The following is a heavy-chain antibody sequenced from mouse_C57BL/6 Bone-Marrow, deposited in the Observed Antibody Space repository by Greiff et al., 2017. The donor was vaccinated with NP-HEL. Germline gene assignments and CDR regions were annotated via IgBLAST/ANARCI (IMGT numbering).Heavy chain of an antibody. CDR1: GYAFTNYL. Sequence: QVQLQQSGAELVRPGTSVKVSCKASGYAFTNYLIEWVKQRPGQGPEWIGVINPGSGGTNYNEKFKGKATLTADKSSSTAYMQLSSLTSEDSAVYFCAREGNYWGWFAYWGQGTLVTVSA. V-gene: IGHV1-54*01. D-gene: IGHD1-1*01. J-gene: IGHJ3*01. CDR3: AREGNYWGWFAY. CDR2: INPGSGGT.